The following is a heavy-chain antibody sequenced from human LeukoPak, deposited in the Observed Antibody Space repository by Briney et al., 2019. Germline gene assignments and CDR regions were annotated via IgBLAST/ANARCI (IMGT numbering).Heavy chain of an antibody. CDR3: ARGRTTSPANWFDP. Sequence: GGSLRLSCATSGITFSNFAMSWVRLAPGKGLEWVSAIGGSGGGTYYADSVKGRFTISRDNSKNTLYLQMNSLRAGDTAVYYCARGRTTSPANWFDPWGQGTLVTVSS. CDR2: IGGSGGGT. D-gene: IGHD4-17*01. J-gene: IGHJ5*02. V-gene: IGHV3-23*01. CDR1: GITFSNFA.